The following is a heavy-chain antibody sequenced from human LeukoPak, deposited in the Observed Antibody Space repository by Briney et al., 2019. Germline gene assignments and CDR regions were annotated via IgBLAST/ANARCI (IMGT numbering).Heavy chain of an antibody. V-gene: IGHV3-23*01. CDR3: AKVTWGSGLNDY. J-gene: IGHJ4*02. Sequence: GGSLRLSCAASGFTFSTYAMNWVRQAPGKGLEWVSAISGSATGTYYADSVKGRFTISRDNSKNTLYLQMNSLRAEDTAKYYCAKVTWGSGLNDYWGQGTLVTVPS. CDR2: ISGSATGT. D-gene: IGHD6-19*01. CDR1: GFTFSTYA.